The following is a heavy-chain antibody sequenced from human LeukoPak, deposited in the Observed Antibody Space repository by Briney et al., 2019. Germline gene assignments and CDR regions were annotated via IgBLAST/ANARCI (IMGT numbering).Heavy chain of an antibody. Sequence: SVKVSCKASGGTFSSYAISWVRQAPGQGLEWMGRIIPILGIANYAQKFQGRVTITADKSTSTAYMELSSLRSEDTAVYYCARDLRDSSSRLGYWGQGTLVTVSS. CDR3: ARDLRDSSSRLGY. J-gene: IGHJ4*02. CDR1: GGTFSSYA. CDR2: IIPILGIA. V-gene: IGHV1-69*04. D-gene: IGHD6-13*01.